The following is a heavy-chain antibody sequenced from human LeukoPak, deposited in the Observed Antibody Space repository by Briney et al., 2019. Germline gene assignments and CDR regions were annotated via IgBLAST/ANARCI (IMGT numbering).Heavy chain of an antibody. CDR1: GFTFSSYG. CDR3: AKDQDRGYSSS. J-gene: IGHJ5*02. D-gene: IGHD6-19*01. V-gene: IGHV3-30*02. Sequence: GGSLRLSCAASGFTFSSYGMHWVRQAPGKGLEWVAFIRYDGSNKYYADSVKGRFTISRDNSKNTLYLQINSLRAEDTAVYYCAKDQDRGYSSSWGQGTLVTVSS. CDR2: IRYDGSNK.